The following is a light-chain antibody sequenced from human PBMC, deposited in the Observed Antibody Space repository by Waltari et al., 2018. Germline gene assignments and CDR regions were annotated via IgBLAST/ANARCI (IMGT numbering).Light chain of an antibody. J-gene: IGKJ1*01. CDR1: QSISSW. CDR3: QQYNSYSRT. CDR2: KAS. V-gene: IGKV1-5*03. Sequence: DSHMTQSPSTLSAFVGNGVTITCRASQSISSWLAWYQQKPGKAPKLLIYKASSLESGVPSRFSGSGSGTEFTLTISSLQPDDFATYYCQQYNSYSRTFGQGTKVEIK.